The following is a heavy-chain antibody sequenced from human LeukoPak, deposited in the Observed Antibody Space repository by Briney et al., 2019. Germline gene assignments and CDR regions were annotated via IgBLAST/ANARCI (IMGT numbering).Heavy chain of an antibody. CDR3: ARGGGLDV. J-gene: IGHJ6*02. D-gene: IGHD3-16*01. V-gene: IGHV3-7*03. CDR2: INHNGNVN. CDR1: GFTFSSYW. Sequence: GGSLRLSCAASGFTFSSYWMNWARQAPGKGLEWVASINHNGNVNYYVDSVKGRFTIPRDNAKNSLYLQMSNLRAEDTAVYFCARGGGLDVWGQGATVTVSS.